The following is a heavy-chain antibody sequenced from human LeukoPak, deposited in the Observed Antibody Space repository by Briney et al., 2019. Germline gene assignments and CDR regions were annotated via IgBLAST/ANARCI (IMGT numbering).Heavy chain of an antibody. CDR1: GGSISSYY. V-gene: IGHV4-59*01. CDR3: ARDHGYSSGWVDY. Sequence: SETLSLTCTVSGGSISSYYWSWIRQPPGKGLEWIGYIYYSGSTNYNPSLKSRVTISVDTSKNQFSLKLSSVTAADTAVYYCARDHGYSSGWVDYWGQGTLVTVSS. CDR2: IYYSGST. D-gene: IGHD6-19*01. J-gene: IGHJ4*02.